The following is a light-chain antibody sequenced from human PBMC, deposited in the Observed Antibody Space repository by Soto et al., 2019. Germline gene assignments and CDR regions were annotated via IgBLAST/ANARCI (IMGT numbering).Light chain of an antibody. CDR1: QNIRNN. CDR3: QQYGSSPPLT. Sequence: EVVMTQSPASLSVSPGERATLSCRASQNIRNNLAWYQQKPGQSPRLLIYGASSRATGIPDRFSGSGSGTDFTLTISRLEPEDFAVYYCQQYGSSPPLTFGGGTKVDIK. V-gene: IGKV3-20*01. J-gene: IGKJ4*01. CDR2: GAS.